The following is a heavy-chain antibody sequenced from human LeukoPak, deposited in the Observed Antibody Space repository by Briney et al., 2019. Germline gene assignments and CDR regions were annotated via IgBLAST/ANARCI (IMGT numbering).Heavy chain of an antibody. J-gene: IGHJ4*02. CDR2: INSDGSST. CDR3: AREGAAVYYDSSGYYHHTNYFDY. CDR1: GFTFSSYW. D-gene: IGHD3-22*01. Sequence: PGGSLRLSCAAPGFTFSSYWMHWVRQAPGKGLVWVSRINSDGSSTSYADSVKGRFTISRDNAKNTLYLQMNSLRAEDTAVYYCAREGAAVYYDSSGYYHHTNYFDYWGQGTLVTVSS. V-gene: IGHV3-74*01.